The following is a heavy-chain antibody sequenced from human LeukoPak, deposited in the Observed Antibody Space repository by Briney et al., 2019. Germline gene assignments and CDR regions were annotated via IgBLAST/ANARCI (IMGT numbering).Heavy chain of an antibody. CDR3: ATSADKTMVVFDY. Sequence: GGSLRLSCAASGFTFSSYAMSWVRQAPGKGLEWVAIISYDATVKYYADSVKGHFTVSRDNSKNTLYLQMNRLRAEDTAMYYCATSADKTMVVFDYWGQGTLVTVSS. CDR1: GFTFSSYA. J-gene: IGHJ4*02. D-gene: IGHD5-18*01. CDR2: ISYDATVK. V-gene: IGHV3-30*03.